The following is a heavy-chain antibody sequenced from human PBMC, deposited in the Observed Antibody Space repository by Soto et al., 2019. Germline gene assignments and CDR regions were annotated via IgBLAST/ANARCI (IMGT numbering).Heavy chain of an antibody. J-gene: IGHJ5*02. D-gene: IGHD6-19*01. V-gene: IGHV4-59*12. Sequence: SETLSLTCTVSGGSISGYYWTWIRQPPGKGLEWIGYIYHSGSTYYNPSLKSRVTISVDRSKNQFSLKLSSVTAADTAVYYCAIVTEQWLVRWFDPWGEGTLVTVTS. CDR2: IYHSGST. CDR1: GGSISGYY. CDR3: AIVTEQWLVRWFDP.